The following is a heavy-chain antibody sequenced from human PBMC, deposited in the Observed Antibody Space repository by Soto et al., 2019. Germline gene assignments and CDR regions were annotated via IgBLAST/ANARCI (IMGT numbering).Heavy chain of an antibody. D-gene: IGHD2-15*01. CDR2: ISSSTSYI. J-gene: IGHJ3*02. V-gene: IGHV3-21*01. Sequence: PGGSLRLSCAASGFTFSSYSMNWVRQAPGKGLEWVSSISSSTSYIYYADSVKGRFTISRDNAKNSLYLQMNSLRAEDTAVYYCVREYRYCGGGSCKTWSGGFDIWGQGIMVTVSS. CDR3: VREYRYCGGGSCKTWSGGFDI. CDR1: GFTFSSYS.